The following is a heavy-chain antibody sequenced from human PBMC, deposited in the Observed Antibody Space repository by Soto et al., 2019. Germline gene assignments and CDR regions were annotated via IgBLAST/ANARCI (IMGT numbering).Heavy chain of an antibody. V-gene: IGHV3-30*18. Sequence: VGSLRLSCAASGSTFSSYGMHWVRQAPGKGLEWVAVISYDGSNKYYADSVKGRFTISRDNSKNTLYLQMNSLRAEDTAVYYCAKDLSHCSGGSCYSLDYWGQGTLVTVSS. CDR2: ISYDGSNK. CDR3: AKDLSHCSGGSCYSLDY. CDR1: GSTFSSYG. D-gene: IGHD2-15*01. J-gene: IGHJ4*02.